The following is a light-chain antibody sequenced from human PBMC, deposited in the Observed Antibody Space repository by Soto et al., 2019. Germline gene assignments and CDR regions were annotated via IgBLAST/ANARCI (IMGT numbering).Light chain of an antibody. Sequence: ETVLTQSPGTLSLSPGERATLSCGASHSDSTSYLAWYQQNPGQAPRLLIYGASSRATGIPDRFSGSGSGTDFTLTISRLEPEDFAVYYCQQYGSSPQTLGQGTKVDIK. J-gene: IGKJ1*01. CDR2: GAS. CDR1: HSDSTSY. CDR3: QQYGSSPQT. V-gene: IGKV3-20*01.